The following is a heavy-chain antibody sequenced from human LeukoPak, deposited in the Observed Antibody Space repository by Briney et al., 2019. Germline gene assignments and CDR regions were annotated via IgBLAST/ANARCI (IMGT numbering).Heavy chain of an antibody. CDR2: IYHSGST. J-gene: IGHJ3*02. CDR1: GYSISSGYY. Sequence: SETLSLTCAGSGYSISSGYYWGWIRQPPGKGLEWIGSIYHSGSTYYNPSLKSRVTISVDTSENQFSLKLSSVTAADTAVYYCARPAGYFGSDAFDIWGQGTMVTVSS. D-gene: IGHD3-10*01. CDR3: ARPAGYFGSDAFDI. V-gene: IGHV4-38-2*01.